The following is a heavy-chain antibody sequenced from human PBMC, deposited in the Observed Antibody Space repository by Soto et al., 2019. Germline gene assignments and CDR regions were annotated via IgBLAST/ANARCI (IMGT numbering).Heavy chain of an antibody. D-gene: IGHD3-9*01. V-gene: IGHV1-18*01. Sequence: QVQLVQSGAEVKKPGASVKVSCKASGYTFTSYGISWVRQAPGQGLEWMGWISAYNGNTNYAQKLQGRVTMTTDTSTSTAYMELRSLRSDDTAVYYCAREGDILTGYYPSYYYGMDVWGQGTTVTVSS. J-gene: IGHJ6*02. CDR1: GYTFTSYG. CDR3: AREGDILTGYYPSYYYGMDV. CDR2: ISAYNGNT.